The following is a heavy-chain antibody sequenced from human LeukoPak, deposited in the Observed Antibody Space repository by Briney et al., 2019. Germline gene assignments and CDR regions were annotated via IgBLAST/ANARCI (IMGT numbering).Heavy chain of an antibody. CDR1: GFSFSSYA. D-gene: IGHD5-12*01. CDR2: ISGSGVST. Sequence: GGSLKLSCAASGFSFSSYAMSWVRQAPGKGLEWVSLISGSGVSTYYAGSVKGRFTISRDNSQNTLYLQMSSLSAEDTAVYYCAKKVAGFDYWGQGTLVTVSS. J-gene: IGHJ4*02. CDR3: AKKVAGFDY. V-gene: IGHV3-23*01.